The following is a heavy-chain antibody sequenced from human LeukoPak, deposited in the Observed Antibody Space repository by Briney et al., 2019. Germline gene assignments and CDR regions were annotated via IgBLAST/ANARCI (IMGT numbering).Heavy chain of an antibody. V-gene: IGHV3-49*04. CDR3: TRDGPITMVRGVPAEFDY. CDR2: IRSKAYGGTT. D-gene: IGHD3-10*01. Sequence: GGSLRLSCTASGFTFGDYAMSWVRQAPGKGLEGVGFIRSKAYGGTTEYAASVKGRLTISRDDSKSIAYLQMNSLTTEDTAVYYCTRDGPITMVRGVPAEFDYWGQGTLVTVSS. CDR1: GFTFGDYA. J-gene: IGHJ4*02.